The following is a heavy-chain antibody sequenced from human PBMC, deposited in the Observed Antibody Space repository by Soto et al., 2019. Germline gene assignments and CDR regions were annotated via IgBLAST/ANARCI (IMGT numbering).Heavy chain of an antibody. CDR3: AKDLYLSASGTLHY. J-gene: IGHJ4*02. D-gene: IGHD3-10*01. Sequence: EVQLLESGGTLVQPGGSLRLSCAASGFRFPNYAMTWVRQAPGKGLEWVSAISGSGGSTYYADSVKGRFNISRDNXXNTLHFQMNRLRAEDTAVYYCAKDLYLSASGTLHYWGQGTLVTVSA. CDR1: GFRFPNYA. V-gene: IGHV3-23*01. CDR2: ISGSGGST.